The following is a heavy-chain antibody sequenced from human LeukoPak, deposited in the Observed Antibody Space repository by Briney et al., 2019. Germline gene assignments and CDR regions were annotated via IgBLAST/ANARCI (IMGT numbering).Heavy chain of an antibody. D-gene: IGHD6-25*01. CDR2: VYYSGST. CDR3: ARHGSGRAATRWFDP. J-gene: IGHJ5*02. Sequence: SETLSLTCTVPGGSISSNPYFWGWIRQPPGRGLEWIGNVYYSGSTYYNPSLESRVTIFLDTSKNQFSLKLSSVTAADTAVYYCARHGSGRAATRWFDPWGQGTLVTVSS. CDR1: GGSISSNPYF. V-gene: IGHV4-39*01.